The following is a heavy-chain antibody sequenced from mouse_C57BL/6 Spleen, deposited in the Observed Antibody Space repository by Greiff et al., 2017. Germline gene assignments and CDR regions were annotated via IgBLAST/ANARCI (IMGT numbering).Heavy chain of an antibody. Sequence: QVQLQQPGAELVRPGSSVKLSCKASGYTFTSYWMHWVKQRPIQGLEWIGNIDPSDSETHYNQKFKDKATLTVDKSSSTAYMQLSSLTSEDSAVYYCARTYSNHWYFDVWGTGTPVTVSS. J-gene: IGHJ1*03. CDR3: ARTYSNHWYFDV. D-gene: IGHD2-5*01. V-gene: IGHV1-52*01. CDR2: IDPSDSET. CDR1: GYTFTSYW.